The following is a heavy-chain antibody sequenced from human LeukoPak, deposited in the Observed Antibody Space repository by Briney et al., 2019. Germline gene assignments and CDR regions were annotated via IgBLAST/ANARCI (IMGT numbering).Heavy chain of an antibody. CDR2: INHSGST. CDR1: GFTFSSYT. V-gene: IGHV4-34*01. D-gene: IGHD6-13*01. J-gene: IGHJ4*02. Sequence: GSLRLSCAASGFTFSSYTMHWIRQPPGKGLEWIGEINHSGSTNYNPSLKSRVTISVDTSKNQFSLKLSSVTAADTAVYYCARGRYWWQQLVRIHFDYWGQGTLVTVSS. CDR3: ARGRYWWQQLVRIHFDY.